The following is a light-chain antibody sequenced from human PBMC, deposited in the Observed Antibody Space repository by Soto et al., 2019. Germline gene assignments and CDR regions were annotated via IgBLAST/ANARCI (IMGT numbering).Light chain of an antibody. CDR2: DAS. CDR1: QSISTW. V-gene: IGKV1-5*01. Sequence: DIQMTQSPSTLSGSVGDRFTITCRASQSISTWLAWYQQKPGKAPKLLIYDASSLESGVPSRFSGSGSGTEFTLTISRLQPDDFATYYCQQYNSYSFGQGTKVDIK. CDR3: QQYNSYS. J-gene: IGKJ1*01.